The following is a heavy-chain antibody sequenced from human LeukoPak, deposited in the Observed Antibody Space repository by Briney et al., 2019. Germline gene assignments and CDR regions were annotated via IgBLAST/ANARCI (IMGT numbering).Heavy chain of an antibody. V-gene: IGHV3-11*01. D-gene: IGHD2-15*01. CDR3: ARGLGYCSGGSCYVERGGFDP. CDR2: ISSSGSAI. J-gene: IGHJ5*02. CDR1: GFTFSDYY. Sequence: GGSLRLSCAASGFTFSDYYMSWIRQAPGKGLEWVSYISSSGSAIYYADSVKGRFTISRDNAKNSLYLQMNSLRAEDTAVYYCARGLGYCSGGSCYVERGGFDPWGQGTLVTVSS.